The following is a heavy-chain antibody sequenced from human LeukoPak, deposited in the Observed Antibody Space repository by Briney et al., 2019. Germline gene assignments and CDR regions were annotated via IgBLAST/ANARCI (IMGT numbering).Heavy chain of an antibody. J-gene: IGHJ4*02. CDR3: ARDGGGGAAGY. Sequence: SETLSLTCTVSGGSISSYYWSWIRQPPGKGLEWSGYIYYSGSTNYTPSLKNRVTISVDTSKKQSSLNLNSVTAADTAVYYCARDGGGGAAGYWGQGTLVTVSS. V-gene: IGHV4-59*01. CDR1: GGSISSYY. CDR2: IYYSGST. D-gene: IGHD1-26*01.